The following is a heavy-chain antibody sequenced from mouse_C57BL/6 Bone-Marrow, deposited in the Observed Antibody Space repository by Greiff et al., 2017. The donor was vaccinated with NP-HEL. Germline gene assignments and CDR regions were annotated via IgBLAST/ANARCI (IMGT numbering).Heavy chain of an antibody. V-gene: IGHV1-64*01. CDR1: GYTITSYW. Sequence: VQLQQPGAELVKPGASVKLSCKASGYTITSYWMHWVKQRPGQGLEWIGMIHPNSGSTNYNEKFKSKATLTVDKSSSTAYMQLSSLTSEDAAVYYCARRGYGSRADYWGQGTTLTVSS. CDR3: ARRGYGSRADY. J-gene: IGHJ2*01. D-gene: IGHD3-1*01. CDR2: IHPNSGST.